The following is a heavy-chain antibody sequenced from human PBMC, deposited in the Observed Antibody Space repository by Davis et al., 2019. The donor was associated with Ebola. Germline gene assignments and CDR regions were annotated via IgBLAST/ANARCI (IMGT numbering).Heavy chain of an antibody. CDR3: VKDTSNIWFDI. D-gene: IGHD1-26*01. CDR1: GFTVSNNY. V-gene: IGHV3-53*01. J-gene: IGHJ3*02. Sequence: GGSLRLSCAASGFTVSNNYMSWVRQAPGKGLEWVSTLGTSADTYYADSVKGRFTISRDNSKNTLYLQMNGLRVEDTAIYFCVKDTSNIWFDIWGQGTMVTVSS. CDR2: LGTSADT.